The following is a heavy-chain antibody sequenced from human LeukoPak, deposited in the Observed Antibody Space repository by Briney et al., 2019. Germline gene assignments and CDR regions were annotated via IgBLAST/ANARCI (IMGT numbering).Heavy chain of an antibody. J-gene: IGHJ5*02. D-gene: IGHD6-19*01. CDR3: ARVRSSGWYPFWFDP. V-gene: IGHV4-4*02. CDR2: IYHSGST. Sequence: SETLSLTCAVSGGSISSSNWWSWVRQPPGKGLEWIGQIYHSGSTNYNPSLKSRVTISVDKSKNQFSLKLSSVTAADTAVYYCARVRSSGWYPFWFDPWGQGTLVTVSS. CDR1: GGSISSSNW.